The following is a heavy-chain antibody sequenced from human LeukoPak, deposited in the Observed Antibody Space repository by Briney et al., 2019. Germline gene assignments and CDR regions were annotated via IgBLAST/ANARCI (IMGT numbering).Heavy chain of an antibody. V-gene: IGHV3-7*01. CDR2: IKQDGSDK. CDR1: GFTFSSYW. D-gene: IGHD3-10*01. Sequence: GGSLRLSCAASGFTFSSYWMSWVRQAPGKGLEWVANIKQDGSDKYYVDSVKGRFTISRDNAKNSLYLQMNSLRAEDTAVYYCAREASITMVRGVFPPYYMDVWGKGTTVTVSS. CDR3: AREASITMVRGVFPPYYMDV. J-gene: IGHJ6*03.